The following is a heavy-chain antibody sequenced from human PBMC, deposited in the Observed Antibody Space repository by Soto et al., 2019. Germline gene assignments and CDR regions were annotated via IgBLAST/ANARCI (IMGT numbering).Heavy chain of an antibody. CDR1: GFTFSSYS. CDR3: VRHWLATREFDY. CDR2: LSSSSGHI. V-gene: IGHV3-21*01. J-gene: IGHJ4*02. D-gene: IGHD1-26*01. Sequence: GGSLRLSCAASGFTFSSYSMNWVRQAPGKGLEWVSSLSSSSGHIYYADSVKGRFTISRDNAKNSLYLQMNSRRAEDTAVYYCVRHWLATREFDYWGQGTLVTVSS.